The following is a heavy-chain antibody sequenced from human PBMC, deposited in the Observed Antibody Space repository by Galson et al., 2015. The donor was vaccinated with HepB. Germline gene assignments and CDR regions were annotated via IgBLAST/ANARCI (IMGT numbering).Heavy chain of an antibody. CDR3: ARGPRNYYDSSGYADY. J-gene: IGHJ4*02. Sequence: LSLTCAVYGGSFSGYYWSWIRQPPGKGLEWIGEINHSGSTNYNPSLKSRVTISVDTSKNQFSLKLSSVTAADTAVYYCARGPRNYYDSSGYADYWGQGTLVTVSS. V-gene: IGHV4-34*01. CDR2: INHSGST. CDR1: GGSFSGYY. D-gene: IGHD3-22*01.